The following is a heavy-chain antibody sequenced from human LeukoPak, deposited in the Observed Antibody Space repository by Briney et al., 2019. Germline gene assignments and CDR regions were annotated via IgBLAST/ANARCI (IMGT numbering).Heavy chain of an antibody. Sequence: GSLRLSCAASGFTFSSYWMSWVRQAPGKGLEWVANIKQDGSEKYYVDSVKGRFTISRDNAKNSLYLQMNSLRAEDTAVYYCARDKIVGATNFDYWGQGTLVSVSS. CDR1: GFTFSSYW. J-gene: IGHJ4*02. CDR2: IKQDGSEK. CDR3: ARDKIVGATNFDY. V-gene: IGHV3-7*01. D-gene: IGHD1-26*01.